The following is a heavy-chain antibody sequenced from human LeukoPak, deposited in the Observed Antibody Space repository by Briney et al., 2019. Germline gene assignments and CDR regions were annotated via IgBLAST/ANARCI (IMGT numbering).Heavy chain of an antibody. CDR1: GFTFSRHG. CDR3: ARVSRGSGWTR. V-gene: IGHV3-7*01. D-gene: IGHD6-19*01. Sequence: GGSLRLSCAPSGFTFSRHGMHWVRQAPGKGLEWVANIKQDGSEKYYVDSVKGRFTISRDNAKNSLYLQMNSLRAEDTAVYYCARVSRGSGWTRWGQGTLVTVSS. CDR2: IKQDGSEK. J-gene: IGHJ4*02.